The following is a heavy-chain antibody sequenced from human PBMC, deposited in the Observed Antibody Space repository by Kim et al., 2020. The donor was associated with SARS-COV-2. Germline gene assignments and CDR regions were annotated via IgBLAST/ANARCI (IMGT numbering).Heavy chain of an antibody. CDR2: IYYSGST. V-gene: IGHV4-39*01. D-gene: IGHD5-18*01. Sequence: SETLSLTCTVSGGSISSSSYYWGWIRQPPGKGLEWIGSIYYSGSTYYNPSLKSRVTISVDTSKNQFSLKLSSVTAADTAVYYCASTARTAMVSVDYWGQGTLVTVSS. J-gene: IGHJ4*02. CDR3: ASTARTAMVSVDY. CDR1: GGSISSSSYY.